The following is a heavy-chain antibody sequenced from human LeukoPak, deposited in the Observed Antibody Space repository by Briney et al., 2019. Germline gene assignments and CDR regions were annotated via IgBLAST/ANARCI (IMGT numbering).Heavy chain of an antibody. V-gene: IGHV3-23*01. CDR2: ISESGSGT. CDR1: GFTFNTCA. Sequence: GGSLRLSCEASGFTFNTCAMSWVRQAPGKGLDLVSAISESGSGTYYADSVKGRLTISRDNSKNTLYLQMNSLRVDDTALYYCAKGVFGVNRAFDYWGQGTLVTVSS. D-gene: IGHD3-3*01. J-gene: IGHJ4*02. CDR3: AKGVFGVNRAFDY.